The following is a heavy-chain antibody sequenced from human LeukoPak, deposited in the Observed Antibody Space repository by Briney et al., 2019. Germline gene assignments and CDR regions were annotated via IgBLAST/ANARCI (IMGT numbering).Heavy chain of an antibody. Sequence: GGSLRLSCAASGFTFSHYGMHWVRQAPGKGLEWVTFIRYDGVNKYYADSVKGRFTISRDNSKNTLYLQMNSLRAEDTAVYYCAKDSQKGLITGTFGYFDYWGQGTLVTVSS. CDR3: AKDSQKGLITGTFGYFDY. D-gene: IGHD1-20*01. J-gene: IGHJ4*02. CDR2: IRYDGVNK. V-gene: IGHV3-30*02. CDR1: GFTFSHYG.